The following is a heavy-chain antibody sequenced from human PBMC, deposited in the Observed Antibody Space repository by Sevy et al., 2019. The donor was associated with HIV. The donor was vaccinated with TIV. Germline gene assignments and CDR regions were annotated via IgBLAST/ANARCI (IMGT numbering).Heavy chain of an antibody. Sequence: GGSLRLSCTASGFTFADYAMSWFRQAPGKGLEWVGFIRSKAYGGTTEYAASVKGRFTISRDDSKSIAYLQMNSLKTEDTAVYYCTSGDWNDVGDYWGQGTLVTVSS. CDR1: GFTFADYA. J-gene: IGHJ4*02. V-gene: IGHV3-49*03. CDR2: IRSKAYGGTT. D-gene: IGHD1-1*01. CDR3: TSGDWNDVGDY.